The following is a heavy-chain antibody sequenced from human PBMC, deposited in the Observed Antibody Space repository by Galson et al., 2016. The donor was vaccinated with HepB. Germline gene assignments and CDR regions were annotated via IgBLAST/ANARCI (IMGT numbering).Heavy chain of an antibody. CDR2: ISDTSTYT. J-gene: IGHJ4*02. D-gene: IGHD3-10*01. CDR1: GFSFSDHY. Sequence: SLRLSCAASGFSFSDHYISWIRQAPGKGLEWVSYISDTSTYTHYADSVKGRFTISRDNAKNSPYLQMNSLRAEDTAVYYCAKFGVKIRGLDYWGQGTLVTVSS. CDR3: AKFGVKIRGLDY. V-gene: IGHV3-11*03.